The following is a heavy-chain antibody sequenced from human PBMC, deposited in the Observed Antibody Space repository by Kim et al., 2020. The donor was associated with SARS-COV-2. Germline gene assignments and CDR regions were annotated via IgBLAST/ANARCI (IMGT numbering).Heavy chain of an antibody. Sequence: YAHKFQGRVTMTEDTSTDTAYMELSSLRSEDTAVYYCATLITVTTRGGSPWGQGTLVTVSS. D-gene: IGHD4-17*01. J-gene: IGHJ5*02. V-gene: IGHV1-24*01. CDR3: ATLITVTTRGGSP.